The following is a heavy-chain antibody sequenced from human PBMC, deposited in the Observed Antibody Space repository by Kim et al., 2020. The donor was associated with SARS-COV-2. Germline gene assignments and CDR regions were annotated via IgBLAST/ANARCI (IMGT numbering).Heavy chain of an antibody. Sequence: SETLSLTCTVSGDSISSSRYYWGWIRQPPGKGLEWVGNIYYSGSTYYNPSLKSRVTISVDTSKIQFSLNLSSVTAADTAVYYCARSADGPTAMVDYWGQGTKVTVSS. CDR1: GDSISSSRYY. CDR3: ARSADGPTAMVDY. J-gene: IGHJ4*02. CDR2: IYYSGST. D-gene: IGHD5-18*01. V-gene: IGHV4-39*01.